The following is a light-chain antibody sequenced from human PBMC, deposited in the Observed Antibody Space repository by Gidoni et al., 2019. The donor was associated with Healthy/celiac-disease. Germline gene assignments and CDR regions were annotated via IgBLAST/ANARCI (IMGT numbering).Light chain of an antibody. Sequence: DIQMTQSPYSLSASVGDRVTITCQASQDISNYLNWYQQKPGNAPQLLIYDASNLETGVPSRFSGSGSGTDFTFTISSLQPEDIATYYCQQYDNLLLITFGQGTRLEIK. J-gene: IGKJ5*01. CDR1: QDISNY. V-gene: IGKV1-33*01. CDR2: DAS. CDR3: QQYDNLLLIT.